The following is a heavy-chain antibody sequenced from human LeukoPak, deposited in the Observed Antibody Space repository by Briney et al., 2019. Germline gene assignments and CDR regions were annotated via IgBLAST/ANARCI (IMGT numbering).Heavy chain of an antibody. D-gene: IGHD6-13*01. CDR2: IHHSGSA. Sequence: SETLSLTCAVSGGSMYVSNWWTWVRQSPGKGLEWIGEIHHSGSANYNPSLKSRVTISGDTSKNQFSLNLTSVTAADTAVYYCARVLWAAAVQIFDYWGQGTLVTVSS. CDR3: ARVLWAAAVQIFDY. J-gene: IGHJ4*02. CDR1: GGSMYVSNW. V-gene: IGHV4-4*02.